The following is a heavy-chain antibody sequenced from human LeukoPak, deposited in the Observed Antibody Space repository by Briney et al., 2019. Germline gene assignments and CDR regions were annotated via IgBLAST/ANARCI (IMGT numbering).Heavy chain of an antibody. Sequence: GESLRLSCAASGFTFSDYWMSWVRQAPGKGLEWVAYIKKTGSETYYVDSVKGRFTITRDNARNSVFLQMNSLRAEDTAVYYCAREDGYCSGGNCYSYFDSWGQGTLVTVSS. CDR1: GFTFSDYW. V-gene: IGHV3-7*01. D-gene: IGHD2-15*01. CDR2: IKKTGSET. J-gene: IGHJ4*02. CDR3: AREDGYCSGGNCYSYFDS.